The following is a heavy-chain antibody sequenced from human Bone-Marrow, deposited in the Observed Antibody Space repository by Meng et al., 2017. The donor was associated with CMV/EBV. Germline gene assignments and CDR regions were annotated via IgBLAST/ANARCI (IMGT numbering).Heavy chain of an antibody. J-gene: IGHJ6*02. CDR1: GFTFSSYA. D-gene: IGHD6-19*01. Sequence: GESLKISCAASGFTFSSYAMHWVRQAPGKGLEYVSAISSNGGSTYYADSVKGRFTISRDNSKNTLYLQMGSLRAEDMAVYYCARDMSDGKPPSGWYSGFAGRGMDVWGQGTMVNVSS. CDR2: ISSNGGST. V-gene: IGHV3-64*02. CDR3: ARDMSDGKPPSGWYSGFAGRGMDV.